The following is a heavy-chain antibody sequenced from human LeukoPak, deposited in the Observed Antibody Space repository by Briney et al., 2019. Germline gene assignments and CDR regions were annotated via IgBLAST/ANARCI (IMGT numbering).Heavy chain of an antibody. Sequence: GGSLRLSCAASRFTFSNYWMNWFRQAPGKGLEWVANINQDGSEKNYVDSVKGRFTISRDNAENSLYLQMNSLGAEDTAVYYCARGWVVTPGLYYYYGMDVWGQGTTVTVSS. J-gene: IGHJ6*02. CDR3: ARGWVVTPGLYYYYGMDV. CDR1: RFTFSNYW. CDR2: INQDGSEK. D-gene: IGHD4-23*01. V-gene: IGHV3-7*03.